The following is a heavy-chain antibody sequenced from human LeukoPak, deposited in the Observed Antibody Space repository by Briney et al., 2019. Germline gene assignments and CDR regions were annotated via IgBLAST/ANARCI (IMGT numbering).Heavy chain of an antibody. V-gene: IGHV3-23*01. CDR1: GFTFSSYA. CDR2: ISGNGGSA. D-gene: IGHD3-22*01. J-gene: IGHJ3*01. CDR3: AKDVSRAHYDSSGYYDA. Sequence: GGSLRLSCAASGFTFSSYAMGWVRQAPGKGLEWVSAISGNGGSAYYADSVKGRFTISRDNSKNTLYLQMNSLRAEDTAVYYCAKDVSRAHYDSSGYYDAWGQGTMVTVSS.